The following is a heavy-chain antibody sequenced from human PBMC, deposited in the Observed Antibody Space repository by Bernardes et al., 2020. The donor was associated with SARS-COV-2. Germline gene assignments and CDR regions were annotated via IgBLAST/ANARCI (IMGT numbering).Heavy chain of an antibody. V-gene: IGHV3-23*01. D-gene: IGHD3-3*01. Sequence: GGSLRLSCAASGFTFTKCDMSWVRQAPGKGLEWISGISGSGSTTYYADSVKGRFTISRDNSRNTLFLQMDSLRAEDTAVYYCAKDDIRPLFGAPVFDSWGQGTLATVSS. CDR1: GFTFTKCD. J-gene: IGHJ4*02. CDR2: ISGSGSTT. CDR3: AKDDIRPLFGAPVFDS.